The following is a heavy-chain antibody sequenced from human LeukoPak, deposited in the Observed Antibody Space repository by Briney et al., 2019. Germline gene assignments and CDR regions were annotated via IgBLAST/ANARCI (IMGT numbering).Heavy chain of an antibody. D-gene: IGHD6-13*01. Sequence: GGSLRLSCAASGFTFSNYAMSWVRQAPGKGLEWVSAISGSGGSTYYADSVKGRFTISRDNSKNTLYLQMNSLRAEDTAVYYCAKAKPYSSSWYWDYWGQGTLVTVSS. CDR3: AKAKPYSSSWYWDY. J-gene: IGHJ4*02. CDR1: GFTFSNYA. CDR2: ISGSGGST. V-gene: IGHV3-23*01.